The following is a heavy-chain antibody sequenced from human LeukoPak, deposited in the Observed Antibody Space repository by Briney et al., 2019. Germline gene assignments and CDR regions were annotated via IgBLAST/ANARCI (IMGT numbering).Heavy chain of an antibody. CDR3: AFNNNFKY. V-gene: IGHV3-7*01. CDR2: IKYDGIEK. D-gene: IGHD4-11*01. Sequence: GGSLRLSCAASGFTFSSYEMNWVRQAPGQGLEWVANIKYDGIEKYYVASVRGRFTISRDDAKNSLSLQMNNMRAEDTAVYYCAFNNNFKYWGQGTQVTVSS. J-gene: IGHJ4*02. CDR1: GFTFSSYE.